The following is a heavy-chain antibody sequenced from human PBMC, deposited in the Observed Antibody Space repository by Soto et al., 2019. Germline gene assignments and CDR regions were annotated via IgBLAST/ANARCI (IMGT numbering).Heavy chain of an antibody. Sequence: GSLRLSCGASGFTFSNYYMSWIRQAPGKGLEWVSYISSTGRTIYYADSVKGRFTVSRDNAQNSLSLKLNSLRVEDTAVYYCARSYSSGWEFDYWGQGTQVTVPQ. D-gene: IGHD6-19*01. CDR3: ARSYSSGWEFDY. V-gene: IGHV3-11*01. CDR2: ISSTGRTI. CDR1: GFTFSNYY. J-gene: IGHJ4*02.